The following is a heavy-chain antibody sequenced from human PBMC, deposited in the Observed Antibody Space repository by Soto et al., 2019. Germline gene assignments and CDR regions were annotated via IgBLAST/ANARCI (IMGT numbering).Heavy chain of an antibody. Sequence: GGSLRLSCQASGFNFRMYEMHWVRKAPWKWLALVSYISTIGLTTYYAEFAEGRFTIARANAKNSLYLHLNSLRVGDTAVYYCARYGTRGDWWGLGTQVTFSS. CDR3: ARYGTRGDW. CDR1: GFNFRMYE. J-gene: IGHJ5*01. D-gene: IGHD3-10*01. V-gene: IGHV3-48*03. CDR2: ISTIGLTT.